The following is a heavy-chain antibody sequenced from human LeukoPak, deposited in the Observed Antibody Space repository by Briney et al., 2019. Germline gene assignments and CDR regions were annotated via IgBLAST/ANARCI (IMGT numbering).Heavy chain of an antibody. V-gene: IGHV3-11*06. CDR2: ISTTSSFT. D-gene: IGHD4-17*01. CDR1: GFTFSDYY. Sequence: GGSLRLSCAASGFTFSDYYMTWIRQTPGKGLECISYISTTSSFTNYADSVKGRFTISRDNTKNSLYPQMNAVRADDTAVYYCARGYGDLHYWGQGTLVTVSS. J-gene: IGHJ4*02. CDR3: ARGYGDLHY.